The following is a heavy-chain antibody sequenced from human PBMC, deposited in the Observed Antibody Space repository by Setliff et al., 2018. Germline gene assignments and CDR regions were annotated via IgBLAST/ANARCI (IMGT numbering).Heavy chain of an antibody. J-gene: IGHJ4*02. D-gene: IGHD5-18*01. CDR2: MNPNSGNT. V-gene: IGHV1-8*02. Sequence: ASVKVSCKASGYTFTSYDINWVRQATGQGLGWMGWMNPNSGNTGYAQKFQGRVTMTRNTSISTAYMELSSLRSEDTAVYYCARRVGSVGIQLPDYWGQGTQVTVSS. CDR3: ARRVGSVGIQLPDY. CDR1: GYTFTSYD.